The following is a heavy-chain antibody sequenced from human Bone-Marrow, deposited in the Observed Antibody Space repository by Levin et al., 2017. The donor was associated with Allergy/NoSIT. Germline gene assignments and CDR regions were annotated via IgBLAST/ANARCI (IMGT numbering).Heavy chain of an antibody. CDR2: IYSAGST. CDR3: ARGGPYGY. CDR1: GFTVSNNY. J-gene: IGHJ4*02. D-gene: IGHD3-16*01. Sequence: GGSLRLSCAVSGFTVSNNYMSWVRQAPGKGLEWVSVIYSAGSTYYADSVRGRFTISRDNSKNTLFLQMNSLRADDTAVYYCARGGPYGYWCQGTLVTVSS. V-gene: IGHV3-53*01.